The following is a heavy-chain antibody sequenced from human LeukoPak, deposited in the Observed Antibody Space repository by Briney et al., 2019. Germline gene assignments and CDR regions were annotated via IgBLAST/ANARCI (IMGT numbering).Heavy chain of an antibody. CDR2: FYYTGSP. Sequence: SETLSLTCTVSGGSISSGGYYWSWDRQHPGRGLEWIGYFYYTGSPYYNPSLKSRVTISVDTSKNQFSLKLSSVTAADTSVYYCARDRAAAATGGFDYWGQGTLVTVSS. CDR1: GGSISSGGYY. CDR3: ARDRAAAATGGFDY. D-gene: IGHD6-13*01. J-gene: IGHJ4*02. V-gene: IGHV4-31*03.